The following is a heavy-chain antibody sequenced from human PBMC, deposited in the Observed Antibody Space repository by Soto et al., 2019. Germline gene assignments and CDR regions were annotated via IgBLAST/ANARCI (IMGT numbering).Heavy chain of an antibody. Sequence: SETLSLTCAVSGGSISSSNWWSWVRQPPGKGLEWIGEIYHVGSTNYNPSLKSRVTISVDKSKNQFSLKLSSVTAADRAVYYCGRVLRNDVFDFWGQGTIVTVSS. D-gene: IGHD3-3*01. CDR3: GRVLRNDVFDF. CDR1: GGSISSSNW. J-gene: IGHJ3*01. CDR2: IYHVGST. V-gene: IGHV4-4*02.